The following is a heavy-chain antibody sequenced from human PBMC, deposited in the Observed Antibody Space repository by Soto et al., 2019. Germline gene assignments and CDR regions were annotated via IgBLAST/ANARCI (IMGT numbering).Heavy chain of an antibody. CDR3: ARVIADYGDYFDS. CDR2: IYPADSDT. Sequence: GESLKISCKGSGYTFTSYWIAWVRQMPGKGLEWMGIIYPADSDTRYSPSFQGQVTFSVDKSIRTAYLQWSSLKASDTAMYFCARVIADYGDYFDSWGQGTPVTVSS. D-gene: IGHD4-17*01. V-gene: IGHV5-51*01. CDR1: GYTFTSYW. J-gene: IGHJ4*02.